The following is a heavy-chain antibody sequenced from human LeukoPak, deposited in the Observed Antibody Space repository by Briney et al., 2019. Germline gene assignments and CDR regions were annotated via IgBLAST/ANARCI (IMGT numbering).Heavy chain of an antibody. D-gene: IGHD7-27*01. Sequence: GESLKISCKASGYSFTSYWIGWVRQMPGKGLEWMGIIDPSDSDIRYTPSFQGQVTISADKSLSAAYLQWNSLKASDTAIYYCARQTAMGRSGDYWGQGTLVTVSS. CDR3: ARQTAMGRSGDY. V-gene: IGHV5-51*01. J-gene: IGHJ4*02. CDR1: GYSFTSYW. CDR2: IDPSDSDI.